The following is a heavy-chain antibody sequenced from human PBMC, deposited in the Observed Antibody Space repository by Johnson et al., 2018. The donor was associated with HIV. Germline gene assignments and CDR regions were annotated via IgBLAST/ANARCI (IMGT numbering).Heavy chain of an antibody. CDR3: ASDSSGYDGRGEKDAFEI. Sequence: MQLAESGGGLVQPGGSLRLSCAASGFTFSSYWMSWVRQAPGKGLEWVSGINWNGGSTGYADSVKGRFTISRDNAKNSLYLQMNSLKTEDTAVYYCASDSSGYDGRGEKDAFEIWGQGTMVTVSS. J-gene: IGHJ3*02. CDR2: INWNGGST. D-gene: IGHD3-22*01. CDR1: GFTFSSYW. V-gene: IGHV3-20*04.